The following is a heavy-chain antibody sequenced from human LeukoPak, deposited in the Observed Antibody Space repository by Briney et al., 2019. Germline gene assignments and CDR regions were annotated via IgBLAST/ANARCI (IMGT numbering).Heavy chain of an antibody. CDR2: IIPILGIA. D-gene: IGHD6-19*01. CDR3: ARDSSVVAGKGALGY. CDR1: GYTFTNYG. J-gene: IGHJ4*02. Sequence: GASVKVSCKASGYTFTNYGVSWLRQAPGQGLEWMGRIIPILGIANYAQKFQGRVTITADKSTSTAYMELSSLRSEDTAVYYCARDSSVVAGKGALGYWGQGTLVTVSS. V-gene: IGHV1-69*04.